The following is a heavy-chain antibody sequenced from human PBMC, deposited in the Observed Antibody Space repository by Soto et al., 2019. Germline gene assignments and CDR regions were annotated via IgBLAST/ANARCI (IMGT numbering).Heavy chain of an antibody. D-gene: IGHD6-19*01. CDR2: IGGRGSYT. CDR3: AKDNLAPYSKGWAIRFDP. J-gene: IGHJ5*02. CDR1: GFTFASYA. V-gene: IGHV3-23*01. Sequence: EVHLLESGGGLVQPGGSLRLSCAASGFTFASYAMGWVRQAPGEGLEWVSSIGGRGSYTYYADSGKGRFTISRDNFKNTLYLQMNSLRAEDTAVYYCAKDNLAPYSKGWAIRFDPWGQGTLVTVSS.